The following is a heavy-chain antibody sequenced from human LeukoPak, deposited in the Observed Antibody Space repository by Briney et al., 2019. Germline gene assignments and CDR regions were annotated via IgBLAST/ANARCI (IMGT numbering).Heavy chain of an antibody. CDR3: ARAGYCSSTSCYDFDY. J-gene: IGHJ4*02. V-gene: IGHV1-2*02. CDR2: INPNSGGT. Sequence: EASVKVSCKASGYTFTGYYMHWVRQAPGQGLEWMGWINPNSGGTNYAQKFQGGVTMTRDTSISTAYMELSRLRSDDTAVYYCARAGYCSSTSCYDFDYWGQGTLVTVSS. CDR1: GYTFTGYY. D-gene: IGHD2-2*01.